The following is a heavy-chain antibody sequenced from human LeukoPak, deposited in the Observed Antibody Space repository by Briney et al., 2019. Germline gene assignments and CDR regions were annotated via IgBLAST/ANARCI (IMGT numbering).Heavy chain of an antibody. V-gene: IGHV4-34*01. CDR1: GGSFSGYY. CDR2: INDSGGT. J-gene: IGHJ4*02. CDR3: ARRPSGWYFGY. Sequence: SETLSLTCAVYGGSFSGYYWSRIRQPPGTGLEWIGEINDSGGTNYNPSLKRLVTISVDTSKNQFSLKLSSVSAADTAVYYCARRPSGWYFGYWGQGTLVTVSS. D-gene: IGHD6-19*01.